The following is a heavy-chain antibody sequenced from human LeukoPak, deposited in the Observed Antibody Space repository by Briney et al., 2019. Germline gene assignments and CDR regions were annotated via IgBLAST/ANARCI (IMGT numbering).Heavy chain of an antibody. CDR1: GYTFTSYG. CDR3: ARYYYDSNRYYYYMDV. J-gene: IGHJ6*03. Sequence: GASVKVSCKASGYTFTSYGISWVRQAPGQGLEWMGWISTYNGNTNYAQKLQGRVTMTTDTSTSTAYMELRSLRSDDTAVFYCARYYYDSNRYYYYMDVWGKGTTVTVSS. CDR2: ISTYNGNT. V-gene: IGHV1-18*01. D-gene: IGHD3-22*01.